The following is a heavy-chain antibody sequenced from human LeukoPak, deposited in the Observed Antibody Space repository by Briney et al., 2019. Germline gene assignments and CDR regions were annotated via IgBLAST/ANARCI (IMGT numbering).Heavy chain of an antibody. V-gene: IGHV4-39*01. CDR1: GGSISSSSYY. D-gene: IGHD6-19*01. CDR2: IYYSGST. CDR3: ASNQWLVHP. Sequence: ASETLSLTCTVSGGSISSSSYYWGWIRQPPGKGLEWIGSIYYSGSTYYNPSLKSRVTISVDTPKNQFSLKLSSVTAADTAVYYCASNQWLVHPWGQGTLVTVSS. J-gene: IGHJ5*02.